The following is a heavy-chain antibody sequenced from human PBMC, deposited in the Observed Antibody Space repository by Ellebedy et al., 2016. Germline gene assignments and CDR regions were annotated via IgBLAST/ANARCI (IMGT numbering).Heavy chain of an antibody. V-gene: IGHV1-3*01. J-gene: IGHJ6*02. CDR1: GYTFTTYA. D-gene: IGHD3-16*01. CDR3: ARDPGGRGYGMDV. CDR2: INAGNGNT. Sequence: ASVKVSCXASGYTFTTYAIHWVRQAPGQRLEWMGWINAGNGNTKYSQKFQDRVTITRDTSASTAYMELSSLKSEDTAVYYCARDPGGRGYGMDVWGQGTTVTVSS.